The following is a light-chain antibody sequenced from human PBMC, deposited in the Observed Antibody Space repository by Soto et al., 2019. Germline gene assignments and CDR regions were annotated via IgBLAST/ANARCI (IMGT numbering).Light chain of an antibody. J-gene: IGKJ3*01. CDR1: QSISSY. CDR2: AAS. Sequence: DLQMTQSPSSLSASVGDRVTITCRASQSISSYLNWYQQKPGKAPKLLIYAASSLQSGVPSRFSGSGSGTDFTLTISSLQPEDFATYYCQQSYSTPFPFGPGTKLDIK. CDR3: QQSYSTPFP. V-gene: IGKV1-39*01.